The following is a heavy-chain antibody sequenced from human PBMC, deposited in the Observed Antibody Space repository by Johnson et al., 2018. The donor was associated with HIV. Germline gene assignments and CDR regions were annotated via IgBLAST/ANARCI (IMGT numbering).Heavy chain of an antibody. CDR2: INWNGGST. Sequence: VQLVESGGGLVQPGGSLRLSCAASGFSFSDHFMDWVRQAPGKGLEWVSGINWNGGSTGYADSVKGRFTISRDNAKNSLYLQMNSLRAEDTAVYYCANLAGSDAFDIWGQGTMVTVSS. J-gene: IGHJ3*02. CDR3: ANLAGSDAFDI. CDR1: GFSFSDHF. V-gene: IGHV3-20*04. D-gene: IGHD3-10*01.